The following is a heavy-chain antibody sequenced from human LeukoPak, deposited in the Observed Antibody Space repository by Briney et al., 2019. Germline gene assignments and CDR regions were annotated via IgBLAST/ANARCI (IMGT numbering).Heavy chain of an antibody. V-gene: IGHV3-33*01. CDR1: GFTFSSYG. CDR2: IWYDGSNK. CDR3: ARAPPLMVAPFDY. Sequence: GRSLRLSCAASGFTFSSYGMHWVRQAPGKGLEWVAVIWYDGSNKYYADSVKGRFTISRDNSKNTLSLQMDSLRAEDTAVYYCARAPPLMVAPFDYWGQGTLVTVSS. D-gene: IGHD5-12*01. J-gene: IGHJ4*02.